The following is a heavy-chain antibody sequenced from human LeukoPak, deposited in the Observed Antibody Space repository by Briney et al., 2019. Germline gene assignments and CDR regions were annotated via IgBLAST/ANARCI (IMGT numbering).Heavy chain of an antibody. Sequence: GGSLRLSCAASGFTVSSNYMSWVRQAPGKGLEWVSVIYSGGSTYYADSVKGRFTISRDNSKNTLYLQMNSLRAEGTAVYYCARVFPGCSSTSCLGEGFDYWGQGTLVTVSS. CDR3: ARVFPGCSSTSCLGEGFDY. V-gene: IGHV3-53*05. CDR1: GFTVSSNY. D-gene: IGHD2-2*01. J-gene: IGHJ4*02. CDR2: IYSGGST.